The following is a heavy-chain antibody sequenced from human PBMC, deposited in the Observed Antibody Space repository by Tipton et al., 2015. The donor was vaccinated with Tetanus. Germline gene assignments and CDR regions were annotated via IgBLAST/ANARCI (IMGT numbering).Heavy chain of an antibody. CDR1: GASISGYY. CDR3: VRGNNVWSWFFEL. CDR2: TYYSGST. Sequence: TLSLTCTVSGASISGYYWNWVRQPPGKTLEWIAYTYYSGSTMYNPSLESRVTMSMDTSRNQLSLKLTPVTAADTAVYYCVRGNNVWSWFFELWGRGTLVTVSS. V-gene: IGHV4-59*01. J-gene: IGHJ2*01. D-gene: IGHD1/OR15-1a*01.